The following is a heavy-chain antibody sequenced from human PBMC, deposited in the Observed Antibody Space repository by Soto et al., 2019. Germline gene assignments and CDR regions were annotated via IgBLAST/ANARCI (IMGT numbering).Heavy chain of an antibody. J-gene: IGHJ3*01. CDR1: EFTFSNYW. CDR2: INSDGSST. CDR3: ARVRGRYAYEAFEL. V-gene: IGHV3-74*01. D-gene: IGHD3-16*01. Sequence: EVQLVESGGGLVQPGGSLRLSCAASEFTFSNYWMHWVRQAPGKGPVWVSRINSDGSSTNYADSVKGRFTISRDNAKNTLYLPMSSLRAEDTSVYYCARVRGRYAYEAFELWGQGTMVTVSS.